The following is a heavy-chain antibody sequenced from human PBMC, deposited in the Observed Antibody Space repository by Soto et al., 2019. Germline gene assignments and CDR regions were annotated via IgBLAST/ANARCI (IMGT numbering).Heavy chain of an antibody. J-gene: IGHJ6*02. D-gene: IGHD6-13*01. V-gene: IGHV1-2*04. CDR1: GYTFTSYD. CDR2: IYPNSGGT. Sequence: GASVKVSCKASGYTFTSYDINWVRQATGQGLEWMGCIYPNSGGTNFAQKFQGWVTMTRDTSISTAYMVLSRLRSDDTAVYYCARDLGSSSGEKGTYYYYYYGMDVWGQGTTVTVSS. CDR3: ARDLGSSSGEKGTYYYYYYGMDV.